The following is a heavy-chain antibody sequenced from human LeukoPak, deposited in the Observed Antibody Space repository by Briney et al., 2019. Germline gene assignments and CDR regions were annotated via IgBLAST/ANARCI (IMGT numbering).Heavy chain of an antibody. J-gene: IGHJ3*02. CDR1: GGSFSGDF. V-gene: IGHV4-34*01. CDR3: ARALSWRAFDI. CDR2: IYHSGSA. Sequence: SETLSLTCAVYGGSFSGDFWSWIRQPPGKGLEWIGEIYHSGSANYNPSLKSRVTISVDKSKNQFSLKLSSVTAADTAVYYCARALSWRAFDIWGQGTMVTVSS.